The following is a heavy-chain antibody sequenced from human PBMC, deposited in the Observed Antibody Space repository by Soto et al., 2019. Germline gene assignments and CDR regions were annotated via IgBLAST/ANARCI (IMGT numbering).Heavy chain of an antibody. V-gene: IGHV3-7*01. Sequence: GGSLRLSCAASGFTFSSYWMSWVRQAPGKGLEWVANIKQDGSEKYYVDSVKGRFTISRDNAKNSLYLQMNSLRAEDTAVYYCARGYCSSTSCYRSGTAGLFDYWGQGTLVTVSS. CDR1: GFTFSSYW. J-gene: IGHJ4*02. CDR3: ARGYCSSTSCYRSGTAGLFDY. CDR2: IKQDGSEK. D-gene: IGHD2-2*01.